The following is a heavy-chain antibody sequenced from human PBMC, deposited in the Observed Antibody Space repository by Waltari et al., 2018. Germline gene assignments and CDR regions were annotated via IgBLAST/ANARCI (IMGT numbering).Heavy chain of an antibody. CDR1: GSIFTNYY. D-gene: IGHD2-2*01. CDR3: TGSSRLGTHNFDY. V-gene: IGHV1-46*03. Sequence: QVQLVQSGTEMKKPGASVRVSCEASGSIFTNYYFHWVRQAPGQGLEWMAIISPGGDRTTYAKKFRGRLTMTRDTSMSTVYMDLSSLTSEDTAMYYCTGSSRLGTHNFDYWGQGTLVTVSS. CDR2: ISPGGDRT. J-gene: IGHJ4*02.